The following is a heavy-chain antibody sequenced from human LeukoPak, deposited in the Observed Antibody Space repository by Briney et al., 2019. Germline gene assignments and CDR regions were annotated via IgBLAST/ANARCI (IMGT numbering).Heavy chain of an antibody. CDR3: ATDTYYYDSSAENWFDP. CDR2: ISGSGGST. Sequence: GGSLRLSCAASGFTFSSYAMSWVRQAPGKGLEWVSAISGSGGSTYYADSVKGRFTISRDNSKNTLYLQMISLRAEDTAVYYCATDTYYYDSSAENWFDPWGQGTLVTVSS. V-gene: IGHV3-23*01. J-gene: IGHJ5*02. D-gene: IGHD3-22*01. CDR1: GFTFSSYA.